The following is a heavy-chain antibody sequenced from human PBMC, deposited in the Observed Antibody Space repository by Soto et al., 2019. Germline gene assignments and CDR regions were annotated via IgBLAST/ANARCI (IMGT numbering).Heavy chain of an antibody. CDR1: GYTFTSYG. CDR2: ISAYNGNP. Sequence: QVQLVQSGAEVKKPGASVKVSCKASGYTFTSYGISWVRQAPGQGLEWMGWISAYNGNPNYAQKLQGRVTMTTDTATSTAYMELRSLRSDDTAVYYCATRGYCISTRCYGEEAYYYGMDVWGQGTTVTVSS. CDR3: ATRGYCISTRCYGEEAYYYGMDV. J-gene: IGHJ6*02. D-gene: IGHD2-2*01. V-gene: IGHV1-18*01.